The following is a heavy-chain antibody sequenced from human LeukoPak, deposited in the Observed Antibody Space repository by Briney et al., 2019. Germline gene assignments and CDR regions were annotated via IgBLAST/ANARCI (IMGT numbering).Heavy chain of an antibody. V-gene: IGHV4-61*02. CDR2: IYTSGST. J-gene: IGHJ6*03. D-gene: IGHD4-11*01. CDR1: GGSISSSSYY. CDR3: ARDPQSKIYYYYMDV. Sequence: SETLSLTCTVSGGSISSSSYYWSWIRQPAGKGLEWIGRIYTSGSTNYNPSLKSRVTMSVDTSKNQFSLKLSSVTAADTAVYYCARDPQSKIYYYYMDVWGKGTTVSVSS.